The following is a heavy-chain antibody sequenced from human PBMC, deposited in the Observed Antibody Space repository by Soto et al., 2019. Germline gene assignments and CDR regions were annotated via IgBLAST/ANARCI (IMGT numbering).Heavy chain of an antibody. D-gene: IGHD2-2*01. CDR1: GYTFTSYA. CDR2: INAGNGNT. Sequence: QVQLVQSGAEVKKPGASVKVSCKASGYTFTSYAMHWVRQAPGQRLEWMGWINAGNGNTKYSQKFQGRVTITRDTSASTAYMELSSLRSEDTAVYYCASRSAVGYCSSTSCSNWFDPWGQGTLVTVSS. V-gene: IGHV1-3*01. J-gene: IGHJ5*02. CDR3: ASRSAVGYCSSTSCSNWFDP.